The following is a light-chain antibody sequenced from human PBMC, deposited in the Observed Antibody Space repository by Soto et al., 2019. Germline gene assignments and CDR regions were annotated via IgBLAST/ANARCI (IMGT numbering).Light chain of an antibody. CDR1: QSVRNSL. CDR2: DAS. CDR3: HQYDTIVQT. V-gene: IGKV3-20*01. Sequence: ETVMTQSPVILSVSPGERATLSCRASQSVRNSLLAWYQQKPGQPPRLLIYDASTRATATPERFSGSGSGTDFTLTISRLEPEDFAVYYCHQYDTIVQTFGQGTKVDI. J-gene: IGKJ1*01.